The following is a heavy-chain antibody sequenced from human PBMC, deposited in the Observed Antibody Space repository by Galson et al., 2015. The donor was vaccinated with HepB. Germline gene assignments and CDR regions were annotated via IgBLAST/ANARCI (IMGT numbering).Heavy chain of an antibody. CDR1: GFTFSAYT. CDR2: ISTNGATI. CDR3: ARVADADYGDHSHFDS. J-gene: IGHJ4*02. D-gene: IGHD4-17*01. Sequence: SLRLSCAASGFTFSAYTMNWVRRAPGKGLESIAYISTNGATIYYADSVKGRFTVSRDNARNSLYLQINSLRAEDTAVYYCARVADADYGDHSHFDSWGQGTLVTVSS. V-gene: IGHV3-48*01.